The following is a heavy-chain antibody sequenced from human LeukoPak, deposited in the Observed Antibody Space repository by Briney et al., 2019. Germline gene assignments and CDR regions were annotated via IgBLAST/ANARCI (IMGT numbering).Heavy chain of an antibody. CDR2: ISYDGSYK. Sequence: TGGSLRLSCAASGFIFSHHGMHWARQAPGEGRECVIVISYDGSYKYYADSVKGRFTISRDNSKNTLYLQMNSLRAEDTAVYYCAKEKVVVVPAATLDYWGQGTLVTVSS. J-gene: IGHJ4*02. D-gene: IGHD2-2*01. CDR1: GFIFSHHG. CDR3: AKEKVVVVPAATLDY. V-gene: IGHV3-30*18.